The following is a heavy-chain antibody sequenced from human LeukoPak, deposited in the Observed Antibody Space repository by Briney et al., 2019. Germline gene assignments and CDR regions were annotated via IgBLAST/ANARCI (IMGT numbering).Heavy chain of an antibody. V-gene: IGHV4-61*02. CDR3: ASSSGPINDAFDI. CDR1: GGSISSGSYY. J-gene: IGHJ3*02. Sequence: SQTLSLTCTVSGGSISSGSYYWSWIRQPAGKGLEWIGRIYTSGSTNYNPSLKSRVTISVDTSKNQFSLKLSSVTAADTAVYYCASSSGPINDAFDIWGQGTMVTVSS. CDR2: IYTSGST. D-gene: IGHD3-22*01.